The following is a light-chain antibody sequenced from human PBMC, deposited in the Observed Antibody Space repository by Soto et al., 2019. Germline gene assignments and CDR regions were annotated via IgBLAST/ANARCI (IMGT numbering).Light chain of an antibody. Sequence: EILVTQSPATLSVSPGERATLSCRASQSVSSNLAWYMQKPGQAPRLLIYGASTRATGIPARFSGSGSGTEFTLTISSLQSEDFVVYYCQKYNNWPLTFGGGTKVEIK. CDR2: GAS. J-gene: IGKJ4*01. V-gene: IGKV3-15*01. CDR1: QSVSSN. CDR3: QKYNNWPLT.